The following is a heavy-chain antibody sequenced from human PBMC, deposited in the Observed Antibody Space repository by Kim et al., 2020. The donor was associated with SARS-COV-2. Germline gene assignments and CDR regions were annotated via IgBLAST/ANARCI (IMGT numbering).Heavy chain of an antibody. V-gene: IGHV3-30-3*01. D-gene: IGHD1-26*01. Sequence: GGSLRLSCAASGFTFNNYAIHWVRQAPGKGLEWVALVSYDGTNKFYGDSVRGRFTISRDNSKNTLYLQMNRLKTEDTAVYYCTREAGRWGGAANDWGQGTLVTVSS. J-gene: IGHJ4*02. CDR2: VSYDGTNK. CDR3: TREAGRWGGAAND. CDR1: GFTFNNYA.